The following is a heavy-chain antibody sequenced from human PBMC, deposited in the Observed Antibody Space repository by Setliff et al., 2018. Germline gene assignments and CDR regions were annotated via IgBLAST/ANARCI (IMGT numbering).Heavy chain of an antibody. D-gene: IGHD2-15*01. CDR1: GRSFTSFW. V-gene: IGHV5-51*01. CDR2: IFPTDSDT. CDR3: ARVGTAGGYYFDF. J-gene: IGHJ4*02. Sequence: GESLKISCKGSGRSFTSFWIGWVRQMPGKGLEWMGIIFPTDSDTRYSPSFRGQVTISADKSISTAYVQWRSLKASDTAMYYCARVGTAGGYYFDFWGQGALVTVSS.